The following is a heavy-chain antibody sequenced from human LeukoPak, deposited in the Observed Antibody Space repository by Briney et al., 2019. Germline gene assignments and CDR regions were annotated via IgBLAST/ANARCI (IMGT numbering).Heavy chain of an antibody. V-gene: IGHV3-48*01. D-gene: IGHD5-24*01. CDR3: ARDYKYALDN. J-gene: IGHJ4*02. CDR1: GFTFSDYS. Sequence: GGSLRLSCAASGFTFSDYSMNWVHQAPGKGLEWISYIGIDSGNTNYADSVKGRFTISGDKAKNSLYLQMNSLRVEDTAVYYCARDYKYALDNWGQGTLVTVSS. CDR2: IGIDSGNT.